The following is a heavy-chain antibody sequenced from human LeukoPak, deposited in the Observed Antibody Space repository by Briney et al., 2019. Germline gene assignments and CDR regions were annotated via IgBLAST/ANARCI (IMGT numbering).Heavy chain of an antibody. CDR3: ATNFLVATIWGLNY. D-gene: IGHD5-12*01. CDR2: FDPEDGET. CDR1: GYTLTELS. V-gene: IGHV1-24*01. J-gene: IGHJ4*02. Sequence: ASVNVSCKVSGYTLTELSMHWVRQAPGKGLEWMGGFDPEDGETIYAQKFQGRVTMTEDTSTDTAYMELSSLRSEDTAVYYCATNFLVATIWGLNYWGQGTLVTVSS.